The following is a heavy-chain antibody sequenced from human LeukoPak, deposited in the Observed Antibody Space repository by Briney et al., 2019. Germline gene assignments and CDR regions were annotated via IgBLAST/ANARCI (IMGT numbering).Heavy chain of an antibody. V-gene: IGHV3-23*01. CDR3: AKGGTMTKKGYSDY. J-gene: IGHJ4*02. CDR2: VSGDGGYT. D-gene: IGHD2-15*01. CDR1: GFTFSSYA. Sequence: GGSLRLSCAASGFTFSSYAMSWVRLAPGKGLAWVSGVSGDGGYTYYADSVKGRFTISRDNSKSTLCLQMNSLRADDTAVYYCAKGGTMTKKGYSDYWGQGTLVTVSS.